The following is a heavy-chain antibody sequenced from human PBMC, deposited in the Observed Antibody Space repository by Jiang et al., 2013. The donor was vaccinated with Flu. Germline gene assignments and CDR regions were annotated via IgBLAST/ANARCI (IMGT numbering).Heavy chain of an antibody. V-gene: IGHV4-4*02. CDR3: ATRPQLQGDY. CDR2: ISHSGRT. Sequence: PSGTLSLTCAVSGGSISSSNWWSWVRQPPGKGLEWIGEISHSGRTYYNPSLKSRVTISVDNSKNQFSLKLSSVTAADTAVYYCATRPQLQGDYWGQGTLVTVSS. J-gene: IGHJ4*02. D-gene: IGHD4-11*01. CDR1: GGSISSSNW.